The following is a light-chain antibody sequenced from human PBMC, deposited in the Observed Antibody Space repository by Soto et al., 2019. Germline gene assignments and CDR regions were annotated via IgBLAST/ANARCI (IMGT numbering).Light chain of an antibody. J-gene: IGKJ1*01. V-gene: IGKV3-20*01. CDR1: QSVSSNY. CDR2: GSS. Sequence: EIVLTQSPGTLSLSPGESATLSCRAGQSVSSNYLAWYQQKPGQAPRLLIYGSSSRATGIPDRFSGSGSGTDFTLTISRLEPEDFAVYYCQQYGSSLWTVGQGTKVDIK. CDR3: QQYGSSLWT.